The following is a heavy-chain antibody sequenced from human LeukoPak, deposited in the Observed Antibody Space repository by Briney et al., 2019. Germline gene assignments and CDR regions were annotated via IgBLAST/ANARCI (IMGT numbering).Heavy chain of an antibody. CDR2: ISWNSGSI. D-gene: IGHD3-10*01. J-gene: IGHJ4*02. CDR1: GFTFDDYA. CDR3: AKDTAGYGSGSYYNY. V-gene: IGHV3-9*01. Sequence: GGSLRLSCAASGFTFDDYAMHWVRQAPGKGLEWVSGISWNSGSIGYADSVKGRFTISRDNAKNSLYLQMNSLRAEDTALYYCAKDTAGYGSGSYYNYWGQGTLVTVSS.